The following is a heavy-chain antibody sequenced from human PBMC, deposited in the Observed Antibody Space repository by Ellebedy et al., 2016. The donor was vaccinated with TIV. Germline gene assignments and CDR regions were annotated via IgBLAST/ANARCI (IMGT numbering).Heavy chain of an antibody. V-gene: IGHV4-59*01. J-gene: IGHJ4*02. CDR3: ARAETYAGNFDY. D-gene: IGHD4-23*01. CDR2: IYYTGST. CDR1: GGSISSYY. Sequence: SETLSLXXTVSGGSISSYYWSWIRQPPGKGLEWIGYIYYTGSTNYNPSLKSRVTISVDTSKNQFSLKLTSVTAADTAVYYCARAETYAGNFDYWGQGTLVAVSS.